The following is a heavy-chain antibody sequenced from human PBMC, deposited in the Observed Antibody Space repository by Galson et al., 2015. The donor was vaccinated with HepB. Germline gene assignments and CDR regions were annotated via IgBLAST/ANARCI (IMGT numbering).Heavy chain of an antibody. CDR1: EFTFSNYA. CDR3: AKGGTIFGVVNYYYYMDV. J-gene: IGHJ6*03. V-gene: IGHV3-23*01. D-gene: IGHD3-3*01. Sequence: SLRLSCAPSEFTFSNYAMSWVRQAPGKGLEWVSAISGSGGSTYYADSVKGRFTISRDNSKNTLYLQMNSLRAEDTAVYYCAKGGTIFGVVNYYYYMDVWGKGTTVTVSS. CDR2: ISGSGGST.